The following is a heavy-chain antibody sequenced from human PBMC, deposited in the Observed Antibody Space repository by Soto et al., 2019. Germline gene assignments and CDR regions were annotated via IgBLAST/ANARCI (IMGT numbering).Heavy chain of an antibody. J-gene: IGHJ6*02. CDR3: ARASGVGYYGSGSRYYYGMDV. CDR2: IYYSGST. D-gene: IGHD3-10*01. Sequence: SLPPPPPCTFSCGSLRNGGYYLSLIRPHPGEGLGWIGYIYYSGSTYYNPSLKSRVTISVDTSKNQFSLKLSSVTAADTAVYYCARASGVGYYGSGSRYYYGMDVWGQGTTVTVSS. CDR1: CGSLRNGGYY. V-gene: IGHV4-31*03.